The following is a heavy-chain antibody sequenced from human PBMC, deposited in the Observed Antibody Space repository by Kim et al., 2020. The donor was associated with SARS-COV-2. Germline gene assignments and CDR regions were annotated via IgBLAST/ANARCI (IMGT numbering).Heavy chain of an antibody. CDR1: GGSISSSSYY. D-gene: IGHD3-10*01. Sequence: SETLSLTCTVSGGSISSSSYYWGWIRQPPGKGLEWIGSIYYSGSTYYNPSLKSLVTISEDTSKNQFSLKLSSVTAADTAVYYCASHLGGAGGSGSYFNAFDYWGQGTLVTVSS. J-gene: IGHJ4*02. CDR3: ASHLGGAGGSGSYFNAFDY. CDR2: IYYSGST. V-gene: IGHV4-39*01.